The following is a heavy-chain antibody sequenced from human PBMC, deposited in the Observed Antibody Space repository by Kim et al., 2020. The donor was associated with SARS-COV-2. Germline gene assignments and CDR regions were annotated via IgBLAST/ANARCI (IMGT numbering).Heavy chain of an antibody. D-gene: IGHD2-2*01. Sequence: SQTLSLTCAISGDSVSRTSASWNWIGQSPWRGLEWLGRTYYRSKLFHDYAVTVKSRMTINPDTSKNQFSLQLNSVTPDDTAVYYCARGGGRGIVVVPAAEFDSGGQGSLVTVPS. CDR1: GDSVSRTSAS. CDR2: TYYRSKLFH. CDR3: ARGGGRGIVVVPAAEFDS. V-gene: IGHV6-1*01. J-gene: IGHJ4*02.